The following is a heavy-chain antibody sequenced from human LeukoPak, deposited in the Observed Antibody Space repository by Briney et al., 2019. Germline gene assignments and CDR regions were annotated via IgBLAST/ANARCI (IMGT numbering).Heavy chain of an antibody. CDR3: ARGPLTGPTYYYYYYGMDV. J-gene: IGHJ6*02. D-gene: IGHD1-14*01. Sequence: SSETLSLTCTVYGGSLSGCYWRWIRQPPGKGVEWIGEINHSGSTNYNPSLNSRVTISVDTSKNQFSLKLSSVTAADTAVYYCARGPLTGPTYYYYYYGMDVWGQGTTVTVSS. CDR1: GGSLSGCY. V-gene: IGHV4-34*01. CDR2: INHSGST.